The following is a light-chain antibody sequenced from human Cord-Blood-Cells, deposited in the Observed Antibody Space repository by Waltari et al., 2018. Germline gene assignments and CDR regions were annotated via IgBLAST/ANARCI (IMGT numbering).Light chain of an antibody. V-gene: IGKV2-28*01. CDR1: QSLLHSNGYNY. Sequence: DIVMNQSPLSLPVLPGEPDSLSCRSSQSLLHSNGYNYLDWYLQKPGQSPQLLIYLGSNRASGVPDRFSGSGAGTDFTLKISRVEAEDVGVYYCMQALQTITFGQGTRLEIK. J-gene: IGKJ5*01. CDR2: LGS. CDR3: MQALQTIT.